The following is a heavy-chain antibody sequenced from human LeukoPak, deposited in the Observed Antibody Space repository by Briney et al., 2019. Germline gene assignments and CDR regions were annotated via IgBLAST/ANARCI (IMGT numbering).Heavy chain of an antibody. CDR3: ARAGGFGEEDGHDAFDI. V-gene: IGHV4-4*07. CDR2: IYTSGST. Sequence: SETLSLTCTVSGGSISSYYWSWIRQPAGKGLEWIGRIYTSGSTNYNPSLKSRVTMSVDTSKNQFSLKLSSVTAADTAVYYCARAGGFGEEDGHDAFDIWGQGTMVTVSS. J-gene: IGHJ3*02. D-gene: IGHD3-16*01. CDR1: GGSISSYY.